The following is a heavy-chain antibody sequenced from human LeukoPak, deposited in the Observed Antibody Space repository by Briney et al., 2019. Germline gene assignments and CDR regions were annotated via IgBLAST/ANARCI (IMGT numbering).Heavy chain of an antibody. J-gene: IGHJ4*02. V-gene: IGHV3-23*01. Sequence: GGSLRLSCAASGFTFNTNAMSWVRQAPGKGLEWVSAISGRTGGTYYADSVKGRFTISRDNSKSTLYLQMDSLRAEDTAVYYCAKDRISYTTSPGELSHWGQGTLVIVSS. CDR1: GFTFNTNA. CDR2: ISGRTGGT. CDR3: AKDRISYTTSPGELSH. D-gene: IGHD3-10*01.